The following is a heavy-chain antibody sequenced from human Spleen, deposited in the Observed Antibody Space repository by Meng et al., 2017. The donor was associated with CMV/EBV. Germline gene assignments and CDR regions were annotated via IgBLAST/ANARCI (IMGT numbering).Heavy chain of an antibody. Sequence: GESLKISCAASGFTFSSYGMHWVRQAPGKGLEWVAFIRYDGSNKYYADSVKGRFTISRDNSKNTLYLQMNSLRAEDTAVYYCAKEGSIAVAGTDAFDIWGQGTMVTVSS. CDR1: GFTFSSYG. CDR3: AKEGSIAVAGTDAFDI. V-gene: IGHV3-30*02. D-gene: IGHD6-19*01. J-gene: IGHJ3*02. CDR2: IRYDGSNK.